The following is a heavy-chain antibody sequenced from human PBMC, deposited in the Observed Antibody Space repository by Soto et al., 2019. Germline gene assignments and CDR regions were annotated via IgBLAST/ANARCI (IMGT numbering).Heavy chain of an antibody. CDR3: ARGKLSDYVWGSYRYHFDS. V-gene: IGHV4-34*01. Sequence: SETLSLTCAVYGGSFSGYYWSWIRQPPGKGLEWIGEINHSGSTNYNPSLKSRVTISVDTSKNQFSLKLSSVTAADTAVYYCARGKLSDYVWGSYRYHFDSWGQGTVVTVSP. CDR1: GGSFSGYY. J-gene: IGHJ4*02. CDR2: INHSGST. D-gene: IGHD3-16*02.